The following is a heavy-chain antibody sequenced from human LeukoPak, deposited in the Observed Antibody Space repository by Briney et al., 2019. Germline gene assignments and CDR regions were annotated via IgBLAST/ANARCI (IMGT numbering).Heavy chain of an antibody. V-gene: IGHV4-59*01. CDR2: MHNSGSS. CDR1: GASTSHFY. Sequence: SETLSLSCTVSGASTSHFYWNWIRQPPGKGLEWIGYMHNSGSSKHSPSLKSRVTISIDTSKNQFSLQLTSVTAADTAMYFGARSAEWLRNAFDIWGQGTMVSVSS. CDR3: ARSAEWLRNAFDI. D-gene: IGHD5-12*01. J-gene: IGHJ3*02.